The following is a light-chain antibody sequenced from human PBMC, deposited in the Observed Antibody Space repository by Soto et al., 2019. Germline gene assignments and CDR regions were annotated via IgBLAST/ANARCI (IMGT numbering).Light chain of an antibody. CDR3: QQYNDDSWT. Sequence: DIKRTQSPSSVSASVGRRVSINCRASQSISAWLAWYQQKPGKAPRLLIYKASTLEIGVPSRFSGSGSGTAFTLTISSLQPDDVAIYYCQQYNDDSWTFGQGTKVDIK. J-gene: IGKJ1*01. V-gene: IGKV1-5*03. CDR2: KAS. CDR1: QSISAW.